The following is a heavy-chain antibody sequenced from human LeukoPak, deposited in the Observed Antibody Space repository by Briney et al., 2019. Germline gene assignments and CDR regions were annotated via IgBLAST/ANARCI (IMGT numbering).Heavy chain of an antibody. CDR1: GGSISRYY. CDR2: IFHSGST. CDR3: ARHEGHCTGGNCYSNAFDV. D-gene: IGHD2-15*01. V-gene: IGHV4-59*08. J-gene: IGHJ3*01. Sequence: SETLSLTCSVSGGSISRYYWSWIRRPPGKGLEWIGYIFHSGSTKYNPSLKSRVTTSLDTSKQQFSLKLTSVTATDTAVYFCARHEGHCTGGNCYSNAFDVWGQGTMVTVSS.